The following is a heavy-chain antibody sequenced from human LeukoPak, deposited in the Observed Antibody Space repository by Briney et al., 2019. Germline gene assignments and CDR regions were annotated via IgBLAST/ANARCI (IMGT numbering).Heavy chain of an antibody. V-gene: IGHV3-7*03. CDR1: RFTFSTYR. CDR2: IKQDGSEK. CDR3: ARDKPSPDYGLDV. J-gene: IGHJ6*02. Sequence: PGGSLRLSCAASRFTFSTYRMNWVRQPPGKGLEWVANIKQDGSEKYYVDSVKGRFTISRDNAKNSLYLQMNSLRAEDTAVYYCARDKPSPDYGLDVWGQGTTVTVSS.